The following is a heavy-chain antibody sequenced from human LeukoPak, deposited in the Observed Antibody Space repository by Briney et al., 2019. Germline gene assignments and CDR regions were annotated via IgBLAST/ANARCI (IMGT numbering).Heavy chain of an antibody. D-gene: IGHD2-8*01. V-gene: IGHV3-23*01. Sequence: GFLRLCWAAAGFTFSTCARAWGRQAAGEGVGWVSSLNGVGGDGYYADFVEGGFTISRDNSKNTLFLQMNSLRAEDTAAYYCVKRPSESCANGGCYFESWGQGTLVTVSP. CDR2: LNGVGGDG. CDR3: VKRPSESCANGGCYFES. CDR1: GFTFSTCA. J-gene: IGHJ4*02.